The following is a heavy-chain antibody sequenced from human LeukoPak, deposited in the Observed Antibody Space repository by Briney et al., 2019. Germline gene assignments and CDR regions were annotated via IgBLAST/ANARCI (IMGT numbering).Heavy chain of an antibody. V-gene: IGHV4-59*01. CDR2: IYYSGST. D-gene: IGHD1-26*01. CDR1: GGSISSYY. J-gene: IGHJ4*02. Sequence: SETLSLTCTVSGGSISSYYWGWIRQPPGKGLEWIGYIYYSGSTNYNPSLKSRVTISVDTSKNQFSLKLSSVTAADTAVYYCARRPPAVGALDYWGQGTLVTVSS. CDR3: ARRPPAVGALDY.